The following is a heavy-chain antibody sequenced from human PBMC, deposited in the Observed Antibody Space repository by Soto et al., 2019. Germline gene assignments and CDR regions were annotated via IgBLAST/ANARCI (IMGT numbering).Heavy chain of an antibody. J-gene: IGHJ6*03. CDR2: IYYSGST. Sequence: SETLSLTCTVSGGSISSGGYYWSWIRQHPGKGLEWIGYIYYSGSTYYNPSLKSRVTISVDTSKNQFSLKLSSVTAADTAVYYCARARGYSGYDYYYYYYYMDVWGKGTTVTVSS. D-gene: IGHD5-12*01. CDR1: GGSISSGGYY. V-gene: IGHV4-31*03. CDR3: ARARGYSGYDYYYYYYYMDV.